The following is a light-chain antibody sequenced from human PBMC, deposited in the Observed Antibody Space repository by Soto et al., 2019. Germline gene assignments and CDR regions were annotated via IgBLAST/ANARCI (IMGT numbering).Light chain of an antibody. V-gene: IGKV1-5*01. Sequence: DIQMTQSPSTLSASVGDRVTITCRASQNIARWLAWSQQKPGKAPKVLIYDASSLESGVPSRFSGSGSGTEFTLTISSLQPDDFATYYCQQYNTYWTFGQGTKVEIK. CDR1: QNIARW. CDR3: QQYNTYWT. CDR2: DAS. J-gene: IGKJ1*01.